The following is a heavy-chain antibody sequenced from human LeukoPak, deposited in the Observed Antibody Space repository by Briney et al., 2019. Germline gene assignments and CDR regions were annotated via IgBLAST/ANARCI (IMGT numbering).Heavy chain of an antibody. CDR2: INPSGGST. CDR3: ASGSYYGDGGPL. Sequence: ASVKVSCKAFGYTFTSYYMHWVQQAPGQGLEWMGIINPSGGSTNYAQKFQGRVTMTRDTSTSTVYMELSSLRSEDTAVYYCASGSYYGDGGPLWGQGTLVTVSS. CDR1: GYTFTSYY. V-gene: IGHV1-46*01. D-gene: IGHD1-26*01. J-gene: IGHJ4*02.